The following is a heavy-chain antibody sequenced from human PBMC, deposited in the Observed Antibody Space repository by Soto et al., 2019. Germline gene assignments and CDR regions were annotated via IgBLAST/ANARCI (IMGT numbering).Heavy chain of an antibody. D-gene: IGHD6-6*01. CDR3: ARDPSIAAPREPQNYYYYYMDV. CDR2: INPSGGST. V-gene: IGHV1-46*03. Sequence: ASVKVSCKASGYTFTSYYMHWVRQAPGQGLERKGIINPSGGSTSYAQKFQGRVTMTRDTSTSTVYMELSSLRSEDTAVYYCARDPSIAAPREPQNYYYYYMDVWGKGTTVTVSS. J-gene: IGHJ6*03. CDR1: GYTFTSYY.